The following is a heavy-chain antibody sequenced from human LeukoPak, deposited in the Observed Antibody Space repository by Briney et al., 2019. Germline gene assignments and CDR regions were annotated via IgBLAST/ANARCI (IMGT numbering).Heavy chain of an antibody. CDR2: IWYDGSNK. CDR1: GFTFSSYG. J-gene: IGHJ4*02. V-gene: IGHV3-33*01. D-gene: IGHD1-26*01. CDR3: AREGTLVGATKGFDY. Sequence: GGSLRLSCAASGFTFSSYGMHWVRQAPGKGLEWVAVIWYDGSNKYYADSVKGRFTISRDNSKNTLYLQMNSLRAEDTAVYYCAREGTLVGATKGFDYWGQGTLVTVSS.